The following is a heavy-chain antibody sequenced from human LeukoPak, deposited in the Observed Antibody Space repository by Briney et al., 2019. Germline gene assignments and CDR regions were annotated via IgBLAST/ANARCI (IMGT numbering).Heavy chain of an antibody. D-gene: IGHD2-2*01. CDR3: ARDVRNIVVVPAANDAFDI. Sequence: PSQTLSLTCTVSGGSISSGGYYWSWIRQPPGKGLEWIGYIYHSGSTYYNTSLKSRVTISVDRSKNQFFLKLSSVTAADTAVYYCARDVRNIVVVPAANDAFDIWGQGTMVTVSS. CDR2: IYHSGST. V-gene: IGHV4-30-2*01. J-gene: IGHJ3*02. CDR1: GGSISSGGYY.